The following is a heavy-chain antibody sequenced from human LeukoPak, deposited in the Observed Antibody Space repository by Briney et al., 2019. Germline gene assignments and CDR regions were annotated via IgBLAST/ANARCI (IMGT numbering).Heavy chain of an antibody. D-gene: IGHD6-19*01. J-gene: IGHJ3*02. CDR2: IRYDGINK. CDR1: GFTFSTHG. CDR3: AKDTAVAGTSPIDI. Sequence: GGSLRLSCAASGFTFSTHGMHWVRQAPGKGLEWVAFIRYDGINKYYADSVKGRFTISRDNSKNTLYLQMNSLRAEDTAVYYCAKDTAVAGTSPIDIWGQGTMVTVSS. V-gene: IGHV3-30*02.